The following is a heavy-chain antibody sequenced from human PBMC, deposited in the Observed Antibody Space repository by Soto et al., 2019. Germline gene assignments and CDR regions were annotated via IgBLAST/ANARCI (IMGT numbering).Heavy chain of an antibody. Sequence: PSETLSLTCNVSGDSIGRFYWSWIRQSAEKGLEWIGRVYSTGETAYNPALRGRVTISLDRSNNHVSLEMNSVTAADTAVYFCARDLSGTGLDIWGRGTRVTVSS. CDR3: ARDLSGTGLDI. D-gene: IGHD1-26*01. CDR1: GDSIGRFY. J-gene: IGHJ6*02. CDR2: VYSTGET. V-gene: IGHV4-4*07.